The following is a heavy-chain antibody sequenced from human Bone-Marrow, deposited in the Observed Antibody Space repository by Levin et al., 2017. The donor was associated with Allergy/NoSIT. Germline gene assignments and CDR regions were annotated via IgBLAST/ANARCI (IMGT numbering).Heavy chain of an antibody. J-gene: IGHJ4*02. CDR1: GGSVSSYS. CDR3: AREGHDYGDYVFDY. V-gene: IGHV4-4*07. CDR2: IYTSGST. D-gene: IGHD4-17*01. Sequence: SQTLSLTCTVSGGSVSSYSCSWIRQPAGKGLEWIGRIYTSGSTNYNPSLKSRVTMSVDTSKNQFSLKLSSVTAADTAVYYCAREGHDYGDYVFDYWGQGTLVTVSS.